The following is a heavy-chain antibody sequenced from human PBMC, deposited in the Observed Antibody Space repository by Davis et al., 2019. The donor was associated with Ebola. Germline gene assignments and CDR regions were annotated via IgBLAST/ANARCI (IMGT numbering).Heavy chain of an antibody. J-gene: IGHJ5*02. CDR2: IIPIFGTA. V-gene: IGHV1-69*05. CDR1: GGTFSSYA. Sequence: SVKVSCKASGGTFSSYAISWVRQAPGQGLEWMGGIIPIFGTANYAQKLQGRVTMTTDTSTSTAYMELRSLRSDDTAVYYCARDPKNRSLDPWGQGTLVTVSS. D-gene: IGHD2/OR15-2a*01. CDR3: ARDPKNRSLDP.